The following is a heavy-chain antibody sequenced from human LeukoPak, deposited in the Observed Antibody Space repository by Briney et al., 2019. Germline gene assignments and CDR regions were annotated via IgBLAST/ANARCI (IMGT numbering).Heavy chain of an antibody. CDR2: IYHSGST. CDR1: GGSISGSNW. CDR3: ARDLVAVAGYYYYGMDV. V-gene: IGHV4-4*02. Sequence: PSETLSLTCAVSGGSISGSNWWSWVRQPPGKGLEWIGEIYHSGSTNYNPSLKSRVTISVDKSKNQFSLKLSSVTAADTAVYYCARDLVAVAGYYYYGMDVWGQGTTVTVSS. D-gene: IGHD6-19*01. J-gene: IGHJ6*02.